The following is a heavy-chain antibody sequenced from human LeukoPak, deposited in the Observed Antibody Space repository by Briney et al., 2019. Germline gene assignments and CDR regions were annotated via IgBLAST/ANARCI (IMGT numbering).Heavy chain of an antibody. CDR3: AKAYNYDISGSSFDC. CDR2: ISWNSGSI. Sequence: GGSLRLSCAASGFTFDDYAMHWVRQAPGKGLEWVSGISWNSGSIVYADSVKGRFTISRDNAKNSLYLQMNSLRAEDTALYYCAKAYNYDISGSSFDCWGQGTLVTVSS. CDR1: GFTFDDYA. D-gene: IGHD3-22*01. V-gene: IGHV3-9*01. J-gene: IGHJ4*02.